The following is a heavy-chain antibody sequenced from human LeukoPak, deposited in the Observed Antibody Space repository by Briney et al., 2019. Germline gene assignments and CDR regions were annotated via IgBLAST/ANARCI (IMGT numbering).Heavy chain of an antibody. CDR3: ARDPRFFGGLVTTLPPRFDY. CDR1: GYTFTGYY. Sequence: GASVKVSCKASGYTFTGYYMHWVRQAPGQGLEWMGWINPNSGGTNYAQKFQGRVTMTRDTSISTAYMELRSLRSDDTAVYYCARDPRFFGGLVTTLPPRFDYWGQGTLVTVSS. CDR2: INPNSGGT. J-gene: IGHJ4*02. D-gene: IGHD2-15*01. V-gene: IGHV1-2*02.